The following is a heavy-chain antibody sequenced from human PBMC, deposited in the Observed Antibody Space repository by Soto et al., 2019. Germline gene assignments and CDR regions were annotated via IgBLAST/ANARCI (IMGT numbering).Heavy chain of an antibody. D-gene: IGHD3-10*01. J-gene: IGHJ6*02. CDR3: AGQPTAGSYYDQGSYYYYYAMDV. Sequence: SETLSLTCTVSGGSISSGGYYWSWIRQHPGKGLEWIGYIYYSGSTYYNPSLKSRITISLDTSKNQFSLKLSSVTAADTAVYYCAGQPTAGSYYDQGSYYYYYAMDVWGQGTTVTVSS. CDR2: IYYSGST. CDR1: GGSISSGGYY. V-gene: IGHV4-31*03.